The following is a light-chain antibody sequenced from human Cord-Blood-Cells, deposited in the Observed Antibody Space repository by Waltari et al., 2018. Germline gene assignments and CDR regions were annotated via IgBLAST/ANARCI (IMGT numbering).Light chain of an antibody. CDR3: CSYAGSYPWV. CDR1: SSDGGGYNY. J-gene: IGLJ3*02. V-gene: IGLV2-11*02. Sequence: QSALTQPRSVSGSPGQSVTISCTGTSSDGGGYNYVSWYQQHPGKAPNLMIYDVSKRPSGVPDRFSGSKSGNTASLTISGLQAEDEADYYCCSYAGSYPWVFGGGTKLTVL. CDR2: DVS.